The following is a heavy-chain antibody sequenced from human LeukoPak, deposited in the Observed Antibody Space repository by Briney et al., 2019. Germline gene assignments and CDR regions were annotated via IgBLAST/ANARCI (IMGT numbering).Heavy chain of an antibody. CDR3: TRDLTSWVVTATPSR. Sequence: GGSLRLSCAASGFTFSSYAMHWVGQAPGKGLGGVAAMSYDGSNKYYADSVKGRFTISRDNSKNTLYLQMNSLRAEDTAVYYCTRDLTSWVVTATPSRWGQGTLVTVSS. CDR1: GFTFSSYA. J-gene: IGHJ4*02. V-gene: IGHV3-30-3*01. D-gene: IGHD2-21*02. CDR2: MSYDGSNK.